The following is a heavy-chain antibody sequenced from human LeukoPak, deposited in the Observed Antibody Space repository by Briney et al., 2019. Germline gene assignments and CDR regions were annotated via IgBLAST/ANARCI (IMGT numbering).Heavy chain of an antibody. CDR3: ARVNYYDSSGYLNYGMDV. CDR1: GGSISSYY. CDR2: IYYSGST. V-gene: IGHV4-59*01. J-gene: IGHJ6*02. D-gene: IGHD3-22*01. Sequence: SETLSLTCTVSGGSISSYYWSWIRQPPGKGLEWIGYIYYSGSTNYNPSLKSRVTISVDTSKNQFPLKLSSVTAADTAVYYCARVNYYDSSGYLNYGMDVWGQGTTVTVSS.